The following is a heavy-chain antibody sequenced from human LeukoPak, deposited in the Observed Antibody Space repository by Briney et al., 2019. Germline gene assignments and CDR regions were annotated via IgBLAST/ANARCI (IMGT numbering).Heavy chain of an antibody. V-gene: IGHV4-59*12. CDR3: ARGSRYCSSTSCYTNSYWYFDL. D-gene: IGHD2-2*02. J-gene: IGHJ2*01. Sequence: PSETLSLTCTVSGGSISSYYWSWIRQPPGKGLEWIGYIYHSGSTYYNPSLKSRVTISVDRSKNQFSLKLSSVTAADTAVYYCARGSRYCSSTSCYTNSYWYFDLWGRGTLVTVSS. CDR1: GGSISSYY. CDR2: IYHSGST.